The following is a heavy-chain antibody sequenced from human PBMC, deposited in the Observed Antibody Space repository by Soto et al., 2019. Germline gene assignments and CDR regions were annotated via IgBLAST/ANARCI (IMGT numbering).Heavy chain of an antibody. CDR1: GFTFSSYW. CDR2: IKQDGSEK. D-gene: IGHD5-12*01. CDR3: AKMILGLRFHYYYGMDV. V-gene: IGHV3-7*05. Sequence: PGGPLRLSCAASGFTFSSYWMSWVRQAPGKGLEWVANIKQDGSEKYYVDSVKGRFTISRDNAKNSLYLQMNSLRAEDTAVYYCAKMILGLRFHYYYGMDVWGQGTTVTVSS. J-gene: IGHJ6*02.